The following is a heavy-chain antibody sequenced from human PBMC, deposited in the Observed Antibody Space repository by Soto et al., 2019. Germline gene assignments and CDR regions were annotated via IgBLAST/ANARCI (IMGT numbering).Heavy chain of an antibody. Sequence: EVQLVESGGGLEKPGGSLRLSCAASGFTFSHVWMSWVRQAPGKGLEWVGRIKRKIDGETIDYAAPVKGRFTISRDDAKDTRYLQTNSLKTEDTAVYYCATEASCSSPNCPRAFDIWGQGTVVTVSS. CDR1: GFTFSHVW. CDR2: IKRKIDGETI. V-gene: IGHV3-15*01. J-gene: IGHJ3*02. D-gene: IGHD2-2*01. CDR3: ATEASCSSPNCPRAFDI.